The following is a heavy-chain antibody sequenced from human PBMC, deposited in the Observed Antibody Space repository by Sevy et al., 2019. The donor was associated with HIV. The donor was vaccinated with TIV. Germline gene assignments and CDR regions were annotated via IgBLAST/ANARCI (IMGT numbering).Heavy chain of an antibody. CDR2: ISYDGSNK. J-gene: IGHJ3*02. Sequence: GGSLRLSCAASGFTFSSYGMHRVRQAPGKGLEWVAVISYDGSNKYYADSVKGRFTISRDNSKNTLYLQMNSLRAEDTAVYYCAKIPIPGDAFDIWGQGTMVTVSS. V-gene: IGHV3-30*18. D-gene: IGHD2-21*01. CDR3: AKIPIPGDAFDI. CDR1: GFTFSSYG.